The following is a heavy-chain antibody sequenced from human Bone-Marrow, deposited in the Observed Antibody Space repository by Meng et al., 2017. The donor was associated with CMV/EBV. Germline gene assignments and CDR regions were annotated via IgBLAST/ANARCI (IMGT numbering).Heavy chain of an antibody. J-gene: IGHJ5*02. Sequence: SVKVSCKASGGTFSSYAISWVRQAPGQGLEWMGGIIPIFGTANYAQKFQGRVTITTDESTSTAYMERSSLRSEDTAVYYCARSGIAARYNWFEPWGQGTLVTVSS. CDR2: IIPIFGTA. CDR3: ARSGIAARYNWFEP. CDR1: GGTFSSYA. V-gene: IGHV1-69*05. D-gene: IGHD6-25*01.